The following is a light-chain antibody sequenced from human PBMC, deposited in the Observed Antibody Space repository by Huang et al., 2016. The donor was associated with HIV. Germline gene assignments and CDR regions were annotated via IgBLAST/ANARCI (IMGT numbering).Light chain of an antibody. V-gene: IGKV1-NL1*01. Sequence: DIQMTQSPSSLSASVGERVTINCRASQGISNSLAWYQQKPGKAPKLLLYAASRLKSGVPSRFSGSGSGTDYTLTISSLQPDDFATYYCQQYYSTPPITFGQGTRLEMK. CDR1: QGISNS. CDR2: AAS. J-gene: IGKJ5*01. CDR3: QQYYSTPPIT.